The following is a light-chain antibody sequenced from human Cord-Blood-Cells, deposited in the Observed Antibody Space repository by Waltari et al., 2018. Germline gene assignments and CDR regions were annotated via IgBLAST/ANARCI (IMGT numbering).Light chain of an antibody. CDR2: GAS. V-gene: IGKV3-15*01. CDR3: QQYNNWPWT. Sequence: EIVMTQSTATLSVSPGERATLSCRASQRVSSNLAWYQQKPGQAPRLLIYGASTRATGIPARFSGSWSGTEFTLTISSLQSEDFAVYYCQQYNNWPWTFGQGTKVEIK. CDR1: QRVSSN. J-gene: IGKJ1*01.